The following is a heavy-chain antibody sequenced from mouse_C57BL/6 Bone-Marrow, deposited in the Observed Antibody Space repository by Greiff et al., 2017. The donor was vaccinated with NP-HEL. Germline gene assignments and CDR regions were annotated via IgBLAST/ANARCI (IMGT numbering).Heavy chain of an antibody. J-gene: IGHJ1*03. Sequence: EVQGVESGGGLVQSGRSLRLSCATSGFTFSDFYMEWVRQAPGKGLEWIAASRNKANDYTTEYSASVKGRFIVSRDTSQSILYLQMNALRAEDTAIYYCARDAKGIYYGSSYWYFDVWGTGTTVTVSS. CDR2: SRNKANDYTT. V-gene: IGHV7-1*01. D-gene: IGHD1-1*01. CDR1: GFTFSDFY. CDR3: ARDAKGIYYGSSYWYFDV.